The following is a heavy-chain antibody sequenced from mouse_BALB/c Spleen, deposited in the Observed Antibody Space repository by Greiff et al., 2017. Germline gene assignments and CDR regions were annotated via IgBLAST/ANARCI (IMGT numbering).Heavy chain of an antibody. V-gene: IGHV7-3*02. CDR1: GFTFTDYY. CDR3: ARDFPHYYGSSYD. CDR2: IRNKANGYTT. Sequence: EVQRVESGGGLVQPGGSLRLSCATSGFTFTDYYMSWVRQPPGKALEWLGFIRNKANGYTTEYSASVKGRFTISRDNSQSILYLQMNTLRAEDSATYYCARDFPHYYGSSYDWGQGTTLTVSS. D-gene: IGHD1-1*01. J-gene: IGHJ2*01.